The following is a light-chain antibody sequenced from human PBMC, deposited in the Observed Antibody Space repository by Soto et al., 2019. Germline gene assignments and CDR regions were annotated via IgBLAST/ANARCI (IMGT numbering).Light chain of an antibody. CDR1: QGYRSD. CDR2: AAS. CDR3: QQLSTYPIT. V-gene: IGKV1-6*01. Sequence: AIQVTQSPSSLSASVGDRVTITCRATQGYRSDLGWYQQKPGKAPKLLIYAASDLQAEVPSRFSGSGSGTDFTLTISSLQPEDFATCYCQQLSTYPITFGGATKVDIK. J-gene: IGKJ4*01.